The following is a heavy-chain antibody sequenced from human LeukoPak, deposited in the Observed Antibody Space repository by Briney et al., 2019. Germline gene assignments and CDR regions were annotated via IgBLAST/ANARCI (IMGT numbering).Heavy chain of an antibody. CDR1: GGSISSSSYY. CDR2: IYYSGST. CDR3: ARSGGDYYDSSGPDY. Sequence: SQTLSLTCAVSGGSISSSSYYWGWIRQPPGKGLEWIGSIYYSGSTYYNPSLKSRVTISVDTSKNQFSLKLSSVTAADTAVYYCARSGGDYYDSSGPDYWGQGTLVTVSS. J-gene: IGHJ4*02. V-gene: IGHV4-39*01. D-gene: IGHD3-22*01.